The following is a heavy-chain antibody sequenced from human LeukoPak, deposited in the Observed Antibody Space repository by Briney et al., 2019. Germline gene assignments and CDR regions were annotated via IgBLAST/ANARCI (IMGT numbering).Heavy chain of an antibody. CDR1: GGSISSGGYY. D-gene: IGHD3-10*01. Sequence: SQTLSLTCTVSGGSISSGGYYWSWIRQHPGKGLEWIGYIYYSGSAYYDPSLKSRVTISVDTSENQFSLKLSSVTAADTAVYYCARVNYGSATKEDYWGQGTLVTVSS. J-gene: IGHJ4*02. CDR2: IYYSGSA. CDR3: ARVNYGSATKEDY. V-gene: IGHV4-31*03.